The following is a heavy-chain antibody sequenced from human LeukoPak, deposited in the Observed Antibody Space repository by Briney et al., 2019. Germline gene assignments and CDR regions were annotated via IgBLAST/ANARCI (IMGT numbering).Heavy chain of an antibody. J-gene: IGHJ4*02. Sequence: ASVKVSCTASGYTFTSYYMHWVRQAPGQGLEWMGIINPSGGSTSYAQKFQGRVTMTRDMSTTTVYMEVSSLRSEDTAVYYCAGETAKVGYVDFWGQGTLVTVSS. CDR1: GYTFTSYY. V-gene: IGHV1-46*01. CDR2: INPSGGST. D-gene: IGHD3-22*01. CDR3: AGETAKVGYVDF.